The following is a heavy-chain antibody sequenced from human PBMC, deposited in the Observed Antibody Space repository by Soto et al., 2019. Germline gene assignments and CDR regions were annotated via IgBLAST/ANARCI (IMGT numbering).Heavy chain of an antibody. CDR1: GYTFTSYG. CDR3: ARVAEYCTNGVCYVFDY. CDR2: ISAYNGNT. D-gene: IGHD2-8*01. Sequence: GASVKVSCKASGYTFTSYGISWVRQAPGQGLEWMGWISAYNGNTNYAQKLQGRVTMTTDTSTSTAYMELGSLRSDDTAVYYCARVAEYCTNGVCYVFDYWGQGTLVTVSS. J-gene: IGHJ4*02. V-gene: IGHV1-18*01.